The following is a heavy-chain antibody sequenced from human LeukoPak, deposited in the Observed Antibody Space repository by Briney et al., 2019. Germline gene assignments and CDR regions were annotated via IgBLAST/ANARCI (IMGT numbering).Heavy chain of an antibody. D-gene: IGHD6-13*01. J-gene: IGHJ4*02. CDR3: AKDQENSSLFDY. CDR2: ISSSSSYI. CDR1: GFTFSSYW. Sequence: GGSLRLSCAASGFTFSSYWMSWVRQAPGKGLEWVSSISSSSSYIYYADSVKGRFTISRDNAKNSLYLQMNSLRAEDTAVYYCAKDQENSSLFDYWGQGTLVTVSS. V-gene: IGHV3-21*01.